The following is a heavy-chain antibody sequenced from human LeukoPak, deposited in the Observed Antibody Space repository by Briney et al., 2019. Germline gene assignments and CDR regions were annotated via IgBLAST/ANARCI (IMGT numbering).Heavy chain of an antibody. V-gene: IGHV3-23*01. CDR2: ISGSGGST. J-gene: IGHJ5*02. CDR3: ARDGRTYHSKLGWFDP. Sequence: GGSLRLSCAASGFTFSSYAMSWVRQAPGKGLEWVSAISGSGGSTYYADSVKGRFTISRDNSKNTLYLQMNSLRAEDTAVYYCARDGRTYHSKLGWFDPWGQGTLVTVSS. D-gene: IGHD1-14*01. CDR1: GFTFSSYA.